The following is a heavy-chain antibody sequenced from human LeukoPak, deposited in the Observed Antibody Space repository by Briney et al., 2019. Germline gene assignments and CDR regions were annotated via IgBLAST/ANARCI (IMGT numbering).Heavy chain of an antibody. V-gene: IGHV1-2*04. CDR2: TNPISGGT. CDR3: AREGYDLDAFDI. D-gene: IGHD3-22*01. J-gene: IGHJ3*02. Sequence: ASVKVSCKASGYTFTNYYIHWVRQAPGQGLEWMGWTNPISGGTNYAQTFQGWVTMTRDTSISTAYMELRLRSDDTAIYYCAREGYDLDAFDIWGQGTMVTVSS. CDR1: GYTFTNYY.